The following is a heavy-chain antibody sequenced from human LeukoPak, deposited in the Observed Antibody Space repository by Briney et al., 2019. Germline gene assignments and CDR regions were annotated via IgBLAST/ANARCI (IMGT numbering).Heavy chain of an antibody. CDR1: GFTFRNHG. J-gene: IGHJ4*02. CDR3: VRDFSNYVAFFDS. D-gene: IGHD4-11*01. CDR2: IRYDELQD. Sequence: GGSLRLSCASSGFTFRNHGMHWVRQAPGKGLEWVAFIRYDELQDYYADSVRGRFTISRDNSKSALYLQMGSLRPEDTAMYYCVRDFSNYVAFFDSWGQGVLVTVSS. V-gene: IGHV3-30*02.